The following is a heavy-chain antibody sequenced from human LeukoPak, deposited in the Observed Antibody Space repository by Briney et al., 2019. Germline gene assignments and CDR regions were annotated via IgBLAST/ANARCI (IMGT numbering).Heavy chain of an antibody. CDR3: ARGSDFVWGSYRPYFDY. CDR2: ISGSTSNI. J-gene: IGHJ4*02. V-gene: IGHV3-21*01. D-gene: IGHD3-16*02. CDR1: AFTFRTYS. Sequence: GWSLRLSCVASAFTFRTYSMHWVRQAPGKGLECVSSISGSTSNIYYADSVRGRFTISRDNAKNSLYLQMNSLRAEDTAVYSCARGSDFVWGSYRPYFDYWGQGTLVTVSS.